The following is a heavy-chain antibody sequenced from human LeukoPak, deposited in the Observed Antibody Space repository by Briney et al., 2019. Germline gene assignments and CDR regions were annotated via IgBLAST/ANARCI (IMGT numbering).Heavy chain of an antibody. V-gene: IGHV3-21*01. CDR3: AREMLAAVAAQS. J-gene: IGHJ5*02. D-gene: IGHD6-19*01. Sequence: GGSLRLSCAASGYTFSSYSMNWVRQAPGKGLEWVSSITSSSSYIYYADSVKGRFTISRDNAKNSLYLQMNSLRAEDTAVYYCAREMLAAVAAQSWGQGTLVTVSS. CDR1: GYTFSSYS. CDR2: ITSSSSYI.